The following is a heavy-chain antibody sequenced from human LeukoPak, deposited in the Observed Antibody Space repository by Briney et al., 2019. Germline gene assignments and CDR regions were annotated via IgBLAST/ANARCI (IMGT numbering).Heavy chain of an antibody. CDR1: GFTFSSYG. J-gene: IGHJ6*03. D-gene: IGHD3-22*01. CDR3: ARHPWLRDTGYMDV. CDR2: ISSSGSTI. V-gene: IGHV3-48*04. Sequence: PGGSLRLSCAASGFTFSSYGMNWVRQAPGKGLEWVSYISSSGSTIYYADSVKGRFTISRDNAKNSLYLQMNSLRAEDTAVYYCARHPWLRDTGYMDVWGKGTTVTVSS.